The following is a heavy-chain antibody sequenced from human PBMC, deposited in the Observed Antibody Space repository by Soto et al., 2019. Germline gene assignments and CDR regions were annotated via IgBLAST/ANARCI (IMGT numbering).Heavy chain of an antibody. J-gene: IGHJ4*02. CDR2: IIPILGIA. D-gene: IGHD6-13*01. Sequence: SVKVSCKASGGTFSSYTISWVRQAPGQGLEWMGRIIPILGIANYAQKFQGRVTITADKSTSTAYMELSSLRSEDTAVYYCARSTGIAKAFDYWGQGTLVTVSS. V-gene: IGHV1-69*02. CDR3: ARSTGIAKAFDY. CDR1: GGTFSSYT.